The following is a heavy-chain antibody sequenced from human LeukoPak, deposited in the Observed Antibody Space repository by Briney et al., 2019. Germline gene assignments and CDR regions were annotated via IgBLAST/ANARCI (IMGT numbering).Heavy chain of an antibody. CDR3: ARGRTRYYFDY. V-gene: IGHV4-59*01. J-gene: IGHJ4*02. CDR1: GGSISRYY. CDR2: IFYSGST. Sequence: PSETLSLTCTVSGGSISRYYWSGIRQSPGKGLQWIGYIFYSGSTNYNPSLKSRVTISVDTFKNQFSLNLTSVTAADTALYYCARGRTRYYFDYWGQGTLVTVSS. D-gene: IGHD1-7*01.